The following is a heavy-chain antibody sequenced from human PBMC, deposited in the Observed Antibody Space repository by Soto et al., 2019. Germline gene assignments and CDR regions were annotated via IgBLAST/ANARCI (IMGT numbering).Heavy chain of an antibody. V-gene: IGHV3-30*18. CDR2: ISNDGSNK. CDR3: ANGRYYYESSDYYPDFDI. D-gene: IGHD3-22*01. Sequence: PGGSLRLSCGASGFTFSSYGMHWVRQAPGKGLEWVAGISNDGSNKYYADSVKGRFTISRDNSKNTLSLEMNSLRAEDTAVYHWANGRYYYESSDYYPDFDIWGQGTKVTVSS. CDR1: GFTFSSYG. J-gene: IGHJ3*02.